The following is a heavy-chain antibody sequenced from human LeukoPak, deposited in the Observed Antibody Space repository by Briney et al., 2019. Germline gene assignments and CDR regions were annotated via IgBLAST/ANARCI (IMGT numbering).Heavy chain of an antibody. Sequence: ASVKVSCTASGYTFPSYFMHWVRQAPGQGLEWMGIINPTGGSTTYAQKFQGRVTMTRDTSTSTAYMELSSLRSEDTAVYYCARGRRFDPWGQGTLVTVSS. V-gene: IGHV1-46*01. J-gene: IGHJ5*02. CDR1: GYTFPSYF. CDR3: ARGRRFDP. CDR2: INPTGGST.